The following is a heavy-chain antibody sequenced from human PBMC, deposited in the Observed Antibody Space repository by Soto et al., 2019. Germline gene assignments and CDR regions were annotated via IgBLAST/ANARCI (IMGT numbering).Heavy chain of an antibody. CDR2: INPGGGRT. J-gene: IGHJ6*02. CDR1: GYTFTSYY. D-gene: IGHD3-10*01. CDR3: TREGSAPYYYYGMDA. Sequence: ASVKVSCKASGYTFTSYYMNWLRQAPGQGLEWMGIINPGGGRTTYAQKFQGRVTMTADTSTSTAYMELRSLRSDDTAIYYCTREGSAPYYYYGMDAWGQGTTVTVSS. V-gene: IGHV1-46*01.